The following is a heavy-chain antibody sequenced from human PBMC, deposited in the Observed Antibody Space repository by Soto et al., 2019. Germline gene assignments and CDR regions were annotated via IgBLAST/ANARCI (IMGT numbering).Heavy chain of an antibody. V-gene: IGHV3-73*02. D-gene: IGHD3-10*01. CDR3: TRHVEWFGEFVDY. CDR1: GFTFSGSA. CDR2: IRSKANSYAT. J-gene: IGHJ4*02. Sequence: EVQLVESGGGLVQPGGSLKLSCAASGFTFSGSAMHWVRQASGKGLEWVGRIRSKANSYATAYAASVKGRFTISRDDSKNTAYLQMNSLITEDTAVYYCTRHVEWFGEFVDYWGQGTLVTVSS.